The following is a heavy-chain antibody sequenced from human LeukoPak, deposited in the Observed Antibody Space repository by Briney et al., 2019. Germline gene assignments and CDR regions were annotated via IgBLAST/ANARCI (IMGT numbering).Heavy chain of an antibody. CDR1: GFTFDKAW. Sequence: PGGSLRLSCAASGFTFDKAWVTWVRQAPGKGLEWVGRRKSKIHGGTIDYAAPVKGRFTISRDDSENTVYLQMNSLRAEDTAVYYCARAPWGEADTAMVTFDYWGQGTLVTVSS. D-gene: IGHD5-18*01. CDR2: RKSKIHGGTI. J-gene: IGHJ4*02. V-gene: IGHV3-15*01. CDR3: ARAPWGEADTAMVTFDY.